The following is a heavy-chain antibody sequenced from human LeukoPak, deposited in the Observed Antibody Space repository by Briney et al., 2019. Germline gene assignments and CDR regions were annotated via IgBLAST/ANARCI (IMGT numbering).Heavy chain of an antibody. J-gene: IGHJ4*02. Sequence: SGGSLRLSCAASGFTFSSYAMSWVRQAPGKGLEWVSAISGSGGSTYYADSMKGRFTISRDNSKNTLYLQMNSLRAEDTAIYYCAKDRANSIFDYSGQGTLVTVSS. CDR1: GFTFSSYA. D-gene: IGHD1-1*01. CDR2: ISGSGGST. V-gene: IGHV3-23*01. CDR3: AKDRANSIFDY.